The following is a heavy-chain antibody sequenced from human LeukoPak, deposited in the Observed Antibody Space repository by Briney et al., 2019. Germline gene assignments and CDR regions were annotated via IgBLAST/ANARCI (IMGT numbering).Heavy chain of an antibody. Sequence: SETLSLTCTVSGGSISSSSYYWGWIRQPPGKGLEWIGEINHSGSTNYNPSLKSRVTISVDTSKNQFSLKLSSVTAADTAVYYCARVGGFLEWLLYGLKHYYYMDVWGKGTTVTVSS. CDR1: GGSISSSSYY. D-gene: IGHD3-3*01. V-gene: IGHV4-39*07. J-gene: IGHJ6*03. CDR2: INHSGST. CDR3: ARVGGFLEWLLYGLKHYYYMDV.